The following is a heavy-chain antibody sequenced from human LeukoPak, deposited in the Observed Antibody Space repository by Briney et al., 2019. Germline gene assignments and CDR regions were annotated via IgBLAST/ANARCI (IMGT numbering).Heavy chain of an antibody. Sequence: ASVKVSCKASGYTFTDYYMHWVRQAPGQGLEWMGWINPDSGGTNYAQKFQGRVTMTTDTSISTAYMEVSRLRSDDTAVYYCARVRIGQQLDKYYYYAMDVWGQGTTVTVSS. J-gene: IGHJ6*02. D-gene: IGHD6-13*01. CDR2: INPDSGGT. V-gene: IGHV1-2*02. CDR1: GYTFTDYY. CDR3: ARVRIGQQLDKYYYYAMDV.